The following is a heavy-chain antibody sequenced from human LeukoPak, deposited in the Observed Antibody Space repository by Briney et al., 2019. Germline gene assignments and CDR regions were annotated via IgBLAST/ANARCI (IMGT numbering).Heavy chain of an antibody. CDR1: GGTFSSYA. V-gene: IGHV1-69*13. Sequence: SVKVSCKASGGTFSSYAISWVRQAPGQGLEWMGGIVPIFGTANYAQKFQGRVTITADESTSTAYMELSSLRSEDTAVYYCARTMVRGVIIQYYFDYWGQGTLVTVSS. D-gene: IGHD3-10*01. CDR3: ARTMVRGVIIQYYFDY. J-gene: IGHJ4*02. CDR2: IVPIFGTA.